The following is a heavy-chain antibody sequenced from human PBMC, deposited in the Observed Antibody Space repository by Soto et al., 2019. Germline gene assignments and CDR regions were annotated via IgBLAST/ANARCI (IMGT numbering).Heavy chain of an antibody. V-gene: IGHV3-30*03. CDR2: VSHDGRNT. Sequence: VQLVESGGGVVQPGRSLRLSCAASGFTFSDYAMHWVRQAPGKGLEWVAVVSHDGRNTHYADSVKGRFTISRDSSKNTVSLEMTSLRAEDTAVYDCAQGGRQWLVPSDFNYWGEGALVTVSS. CDR3: AQGGRQWLVPSDFNY. J-gene: IGHJ4*02. D-gene: IGHD6-19*01. CDR1: GFTFSDYA.